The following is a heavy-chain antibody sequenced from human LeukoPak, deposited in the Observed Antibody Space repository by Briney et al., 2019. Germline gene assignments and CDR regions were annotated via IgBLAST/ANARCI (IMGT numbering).Heavy chain of an antibody. J-gene: IGHJ4*02. CDR3: ARAIKKALGYYDSSGYYSQIFGY. V-gene: IGHV1-2*06. CDR2: INPNSGGT. Sequence: ASVKVSCKASGYTFTGYYMHWVRQAPGQGLEWMGRINPNSGGTNYAQKFQGRVTMTGDTSISTAYMELSRLRSDDTAVYYCARAIKKALGYYDSSGYYSQIFGYWGQGTLVTVSS. CDR1: GYTFTGYY. D-gene: IGHD3-22*01.